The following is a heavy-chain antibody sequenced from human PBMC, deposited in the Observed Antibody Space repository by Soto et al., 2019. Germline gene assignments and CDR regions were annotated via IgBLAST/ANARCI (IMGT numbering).Heavy chain of an antibody. CDR2: TYYRSKWYN. D-gene: IGHD3-3*01. J-gene: IGHJ4*02. V-gene: IGHV6-1*01. CDR1: GASVASKRAA. Sequence: SQTLSLTCALSGASVASKRAAWTWTRQSPSRGLEWLGRTYYRSKWYNDYAVSVKSRITINPDTSKNQFSLQLNSVTPDDTAVYYCARTTYDVVVYWGQGTLVTVSS. CDR3: ARTTYDVVVY.